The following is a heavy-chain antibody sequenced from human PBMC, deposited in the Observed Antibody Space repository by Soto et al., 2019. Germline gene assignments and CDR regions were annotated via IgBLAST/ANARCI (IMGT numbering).Heavy chain of an antibody. V-gene: IGHV3-23*01. CDR1: GFTFSSYA. CDR2: ISGSGGST. J-gene: IGHJ4*02. D-gene: IGHD3-3*01. Sequence: GGSLRLSCAASGFTFSSYAMSWVRQAPGKGLEWVSAISGSGGSTYYADSVKGRFTISRDNSKNTLYLQMNSLRAEDTAVYYCAKDQHDFWSGHSVDYWGQGTLVTVSS. CDR3: AKDQHDFWSGHSVDY.